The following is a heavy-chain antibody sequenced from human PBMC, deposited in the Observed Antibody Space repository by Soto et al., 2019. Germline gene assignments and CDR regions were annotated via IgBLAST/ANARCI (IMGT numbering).Heavy chain of an antibody. D-gene: IGHD2-15*01. V-gene: IGHV1-18*01. CDR2: ISAYNGDT. CDR3: ARSGLPDPVVVVGHTPFDP. CDR1: GYTFTNYD. Sequence: EASVKVSCKASGYTFTNYDINWVRQAPGQVLEWMGWISAYNGDTNYAQKLQGRVTMTTDTSTSTAYMELRSLRSDDTAVYYCARSGLPDPVVVVGHTPFDPWGQGTLVTVSS. J-gene: IGHJ5*02.